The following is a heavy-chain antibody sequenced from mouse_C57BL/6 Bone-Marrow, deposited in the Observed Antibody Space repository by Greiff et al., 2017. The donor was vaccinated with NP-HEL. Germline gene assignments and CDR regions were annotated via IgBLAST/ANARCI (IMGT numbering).Heavy chain of an antibody. Sequence: VQLKESGPVLVKPGASVKMSCKASGYTFTDYYMNWVKQSHGKSLEWIGVINPYNGGTSYNQKFKGKATLTVDKSSSTAYMELNSLTSEDSAVYYCARLPYYYGSSFYFNYWGQGTTLTVSS. CDR2: INPYNGGT. CDR3: ARLPYYYGSSFYFNY. J-gene: IGHJ2*01. CDR1: GYTFTDYY. V-gene: IGHV1-19*01. D-gene: IGHD1-1*01.